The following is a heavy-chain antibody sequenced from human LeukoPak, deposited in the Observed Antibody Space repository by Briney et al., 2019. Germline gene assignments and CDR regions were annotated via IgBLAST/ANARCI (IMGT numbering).Heavy chain of an antibody. D-gene: IGHD4-17*01. J-gene: IGHJ4*02. CDR1: GGSISSYY. Sequence: SETLSLTCTVSGGSISSYYWSWIRQPPGRGLEWIGYIYYSGSTNYNPSLKSRVTISVDTSKNQFSLKLSSVTAADTAVYYCARDPDYGDYLFYFDYWGQGTLVTVSS. V-gene: IGHV4-59*12. CDR3: ARDPDYGDYLFYFDY. CDR2: IYYSGST.